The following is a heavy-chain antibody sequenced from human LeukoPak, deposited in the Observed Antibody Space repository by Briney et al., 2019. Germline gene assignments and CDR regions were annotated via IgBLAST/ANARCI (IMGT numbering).Heavy chain of an antibody. V-gene: IGHV3-7*01. D-gene: IGHD1-7*01. J-gene: IGHJ4*02. CDR2: IKQDGSEK. CDR3: AREDDWNYEDY. CDR1: GFTFSNCW. Sequence: PGGSLRLSCAASGFTFSNCWMSRVRQAPGKGLEWVANIKQDGSEKYYVNSVKGRFTISRDNAKNSLYLQMNSLRAEDTAIYYCAREDDWNYEDYWGQGTLVTVSS.